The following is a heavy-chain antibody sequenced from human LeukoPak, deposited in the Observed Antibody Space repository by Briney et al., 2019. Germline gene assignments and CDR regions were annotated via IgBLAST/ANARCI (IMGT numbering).Heavy chain of an antibody. D-gene: IGHD3-3*01. CDR1: GFTFSTYS. Sequence: GGSLRLSCAVSGFTFSTYSINWVRQAPGKGLEWVAVISYDGSNKYYADSVKGRFTISRDNSKNTLYLQMNSLRAEDTAVYYCARHNYDFWSVYMDVWGKGTTVTVSS. J-gene: IGHJ6*03. CDR3: ARHNYDFWSVYMDV. CDR2: ISYDGSNK. V-gene: IGHV3-30*03.